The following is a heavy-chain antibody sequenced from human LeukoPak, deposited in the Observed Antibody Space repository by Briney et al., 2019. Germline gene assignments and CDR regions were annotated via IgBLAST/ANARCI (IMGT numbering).Heavy chain of an antibody. V-gene: IGHV3-23*01. CDR3: ANGDSSGYYQKAFDI. CDR2: ISGSGGST. Sequence: GGSLRLSCAASGFTFSSYAMSWVRQAPGKGLEWVSAISGSGGSTYYADSVKGRFTNSRDNSKNTLYLQMNSLRAEDTAVYYCANGDSSGYYQKAFDIWGQGTMVTVSS. CDR1: GFTFSSYA. J-gene: IGHJ3*02. D-gene: IGHD3-22*01.